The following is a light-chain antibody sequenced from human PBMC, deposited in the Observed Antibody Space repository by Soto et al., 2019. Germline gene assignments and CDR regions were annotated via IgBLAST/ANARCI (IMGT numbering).Light chain of an antibody. CDR2: VAS. CDR1: QSISSW. J-gene: IGKJ1*01. V-gene: IGKV1-39*01. Sequence: DIQLTQSPTTLSASVADRVTITCRASQSISSWLAWYQQKPVKAPKLLIYVASNLQSGVPSRFSGSGSGTDFTLTISNLQPEDFATYYCQQSYSASVTFGQGTKVDIK. CDR3: QQSYSASVT.